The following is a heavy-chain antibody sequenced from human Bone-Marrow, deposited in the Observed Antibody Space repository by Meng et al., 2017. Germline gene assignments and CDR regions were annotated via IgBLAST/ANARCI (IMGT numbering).Heavy chain of an antibody. V-gene: IGHV4-31*03. CDR1: GGSISSGGYY. CDR3: ASLYGVVGASWFDP. CDR2: IYYSGST. J-gene: IGHJ5*02. D-gene: IGHD1-26*01. Sequence: AQPQESGPGLGKPSQTLSLTCTVSGGSISSGGYYWNWIRQHPGKGLEWIGYIYYSGSTYYNPSLKSRITISVDTSKNHFSLKLSSVTAADTAVYYCASLYGVVGASWFDPWGQGTLVTVSS.